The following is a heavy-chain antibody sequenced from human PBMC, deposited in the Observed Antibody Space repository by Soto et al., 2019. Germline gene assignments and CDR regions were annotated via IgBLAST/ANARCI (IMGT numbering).Heavy chain of an antibody. V-gene: IGHV1-18*01. D-gene: IGHD2-2*01. Sequence: AAVKVSCNAAGYTFTNFGVTWVRRPLGQGLQGMVWSSAYTDTPTYSQTSQRRHTMTIDTSTSTAAFHLRSLTSDYTAVYYCARVIPGVEAWFDPWGQGTLVTVSS. CDR2: SSAYTDTP. CDR3: ARVIPGVEAWFDP. J-gene: IGHJ5*02. CDR1: GYTFTNFG.